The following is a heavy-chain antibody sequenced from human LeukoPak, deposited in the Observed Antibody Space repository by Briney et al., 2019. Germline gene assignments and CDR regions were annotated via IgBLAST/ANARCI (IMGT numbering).Heavy chain of an antibody. CDR2: IYSGGST. CDR1: GFTVSSNY. J-gene: IGHJ6*03. Sequence: GGSLRLSCAASGFTVSSNYMSWVRQAPGKGLEWVSVIYSGGSTYYADSVKGRFTISRDNSKNTLYLQMNSLRAEDTAVYYCAKDSSGGYYYYYMDVWGKGTTVTISS. V-gene: IGHV3-66*01. CDR3: AKDSSGGYYYYYMDV. D-gene: IGHD6-19*01.